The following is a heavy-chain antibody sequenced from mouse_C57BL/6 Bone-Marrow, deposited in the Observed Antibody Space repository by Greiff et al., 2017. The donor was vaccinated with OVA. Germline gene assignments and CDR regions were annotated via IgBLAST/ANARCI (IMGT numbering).Heavy chain of an antibody. V-gene: IGHV1-50*01. J-gene: IGHJ2*01. CDR1: GYTFTSYW. CDR2: IDPSDSYT. D-gene: IGHD1-1*01. Sequence: VQLQQPGAELVKPGASVKLSCKASGYTFTSYWMQWVKQRLGQGLVWFGEIDPSDSYTNYNQKFKGKATLTVDTSSITAYMQLSSLTSEDSSVYYCAILYYSNYWGQGTTLTVSS. CDR3: AILYYSNY.